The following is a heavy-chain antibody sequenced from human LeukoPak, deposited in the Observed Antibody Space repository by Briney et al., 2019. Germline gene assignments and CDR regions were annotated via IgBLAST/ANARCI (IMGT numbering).Heavy chain of an antibody. CDR1: GYTFTGFY. D-gene: IGHD2-2*01. J-gene: IGHJ4*02. Sequence: ASVKVACNADGYTFTGFYMHWVRHAPGHGREWMGRINPYSDRTNYAQKCQGRVTMTRDTYISTAYMELSRLRSDDTAVYYCASDHCSSTSCYWLYWGQGTLVTVSS. CDR3: ASDHCSSTSCYWLY. CDR2: INPYSDRT. V-gene: IGHV1-2*06.